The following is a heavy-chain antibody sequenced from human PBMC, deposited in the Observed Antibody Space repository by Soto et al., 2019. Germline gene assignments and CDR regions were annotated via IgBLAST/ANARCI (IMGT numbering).Heavy chain of an antibody. J-gene: IGHJ5*02. CDR2: IYYSGST. CDR1: GGSISSGGYY. CDR3: ATADYGDYDQWFDP. Sequence: SETLSVTCTVSGGSISSGGYYWIWIRQHTGKGLEWIGCIYYSGSTYYNPSLKSRVTISVDTSKNQFSLKLSSVPAADTAVYYCATADYGDYDQWFDPWGQGILVTVSS. D-gene: IGHD4-17*01. V-gene: IGHV4-39*01.